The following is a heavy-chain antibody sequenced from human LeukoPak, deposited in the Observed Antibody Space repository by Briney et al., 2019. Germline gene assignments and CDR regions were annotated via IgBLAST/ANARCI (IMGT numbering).Heavy chain of an antibody. Sequence: GGSLRLSCAASGFTSSSYAMSWVRQAPGKGLEWVANIKQDGSEKYYVDSVKGRFTISRDNAKNSLYLQMNSLRAEDTAVYYCATPASYCSSTSCLGGFDYWGQGTLVTVSS. J-gene: IGHJ4*02. V-gene: IGHV3-7*01. CDR3: ATPASYCSSTSCLGGFDY. CDR1: GFTSSSYA. CDR2: IKQDGSEK. D-gene: IGHD2-2*01.